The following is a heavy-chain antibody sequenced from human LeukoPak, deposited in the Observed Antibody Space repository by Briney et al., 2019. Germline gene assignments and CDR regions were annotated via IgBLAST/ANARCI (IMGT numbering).Heavy chain of an antibody. CDR1: GFSFSSYA. Sequence: GRPLRLSCATSGFSFSSYAMHWVRQAPGRGLEWVAVISDDGRYKDCADSVGGRFTISRDNTKNTLYLQMSSLRADDTAIYYCIRDPARRETTGWFYWGQGTLVTVSS. CDR2: ISDDGRYK. CDR3: IRDPARRETTGWFY. V-gene: IGHV3-30*04. D-gene: IGHD1-1*01. J-gene: IGHJ4*02.